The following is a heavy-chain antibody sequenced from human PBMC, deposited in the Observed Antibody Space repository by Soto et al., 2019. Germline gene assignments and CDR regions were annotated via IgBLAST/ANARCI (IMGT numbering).Heavy chain of an antibody. CDR1: GGSISSGFYS. CDR3: ARGSDGVWNWFDP. D-gene: IGHD2-21*02. CDR2: IYNSGNT. J-gene: IGHJ5*02. Sequence: PSETLSLTGAVSGGSISSGFYSWSWIRQPPGQGLEWIGYIYNSGNTYYNPSLMSRVTISVDRSQNHFSLKLTSVTAADTAVYYCARGSDGVWNWFDPWGQGTQVPVSS. V-gene: IGHV4-30-2*01.